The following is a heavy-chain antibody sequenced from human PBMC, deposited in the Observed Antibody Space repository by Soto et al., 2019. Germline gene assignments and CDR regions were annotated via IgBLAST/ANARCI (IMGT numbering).Heavy chain of an antibody. V-gene: IGHV1-69*06. CDR3: ARERRLGPRGSYYYGMDV. D-gene: IGHD3-16*01. Sequence: GASVKVSCKASGGTFSSYAISWVRQAPGQGLEWMGGIIPIFGTANYAQKFQGRVTITADKSTSTAYMELSSLRSEDTAVYYCARERRLGPRGSYYYGMDVWGQGTTVTV. CDR1: GGTFSSYA. CDR2: IIPIFGTA. J-gene: IGHJ6*02.